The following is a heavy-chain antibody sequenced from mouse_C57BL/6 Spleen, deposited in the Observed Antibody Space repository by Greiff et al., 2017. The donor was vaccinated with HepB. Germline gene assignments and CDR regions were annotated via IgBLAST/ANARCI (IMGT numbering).Heavy chain of an antibody. D-gene: IGHD4-1*01. Sequence: LVESGAELARPGASVKMSCKASGYTFTSYTMHWVKQRPGQGLEWIGYINPSSGYTKYNQKFKDKATLTADKSSSTAYMQLSSLTSEDSAVYYCARQLTGTLYWYFDVWGTGTTVTVSS. J-gene: IGHJ1*03. CDR3: ARQLTGTLYWYFDV. V-gene: IGHV1-4*01. CDR2: INPSSGYT. CDR1: GYTFTSYT.